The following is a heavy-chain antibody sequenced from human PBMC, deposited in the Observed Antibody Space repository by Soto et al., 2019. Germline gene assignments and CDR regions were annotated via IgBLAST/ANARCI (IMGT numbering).Heavy chain of an antibody. CDR1: GFTFSSYW. V-gene: IGHV3-7*01. J-gene: IGHJ4*02. Sequence: EVQLVESGGGLVQPGGSLRLSCAASGFTFSSYWMSWVRQAPGKGLEWVANIKQDGSEKYYVDSVKGRFNISRDNAENSLYMQVNSLRAEDTAVYYCARDLRYSSGWCDYCGQGTLVTVS. CDR3: ARDLRYSSGWCDY. CDR2: IKQDGSEK. D-gene: IGHD6-19*01.